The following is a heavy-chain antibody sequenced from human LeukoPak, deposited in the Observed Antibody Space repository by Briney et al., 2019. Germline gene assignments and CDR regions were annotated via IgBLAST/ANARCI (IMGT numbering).Heavy chain of an antibody. V-gene: IGHV3-20*04. CDR1: GFTFGDYA. D-gene: IGHD1-26*01. CDR3: AKGPIMGATENYFDY. J-gene: IGHJ4*02. CDR2: INWNGGST. Sequence: GGTLRLSCADSGFTFGDYAMNWVRQAPGKGLEWVSGINWNGGSTGYADSVKGRFTISRDNAKNSLYLQMNSLRDEDTALYYCAKGPIMGATENYFDYWGQGTLVTVSS.